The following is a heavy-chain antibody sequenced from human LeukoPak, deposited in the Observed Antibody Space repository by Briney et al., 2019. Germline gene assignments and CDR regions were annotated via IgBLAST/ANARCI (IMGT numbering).Heavy chain of an antibody. V-gene: IGHV4-34*01. CDR1: GGSFSGYY. Sequence: PSETLSLTCAVYGGSFSGYYWSWIRQPPGKGLEWIGEINHSGSTNYNPSLKSRVTISVGTSKNQFSLKLSSVTAADTAVYYCAHYYYYYMDVWGKGTTVTVSS. CDR3: AHYYYYYMDV. CDR2: INHSGST. J-gene: IGHJ6*03.